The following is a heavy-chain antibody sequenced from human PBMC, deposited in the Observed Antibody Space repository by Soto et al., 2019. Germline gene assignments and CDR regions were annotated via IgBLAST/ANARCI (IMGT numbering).Heavy chain of an antibody. D-gene: IGHD4-17*01. CDR3: ARHNDYGDYGDAFDI. CDR2: IYYSGST. V-gene: IGHV4-59*08. Sequence: SETLSLTCTVSGGSISSYYWSWIRQPPGKGLEWIGYIYYSGSTNYNPSLKSRVTISVDTSKNQFSLKLSSVTAADTAVYYCARHNDYGDYGDAFDIWGQGTMVTVSS. CDR1: GGSISSYY. J-gene: IGHJ3*02.